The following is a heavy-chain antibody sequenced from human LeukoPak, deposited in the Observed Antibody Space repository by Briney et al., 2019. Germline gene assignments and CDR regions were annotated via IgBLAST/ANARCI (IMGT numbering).Heavy chain of an antibody. J-gene: IGHJ4*02. D-gene: IGHD2-2*01. CDR1: GFTFSSYG. Sequence: GGSLRLSCAASGFTFSSYGMHWVRQAPGKGLEWVAFIRYDGSNKYYADSVKGRFTISRDNSKNTLYLQMNSLRAEDTAVYYCAKGRSYCSSTSCPLGYWGQGTLVTVSS. CDR2: IRYDGSNK. CDR3: AKGRSYCSSTSCPLGY. V-gene: IGHV3-30*02.